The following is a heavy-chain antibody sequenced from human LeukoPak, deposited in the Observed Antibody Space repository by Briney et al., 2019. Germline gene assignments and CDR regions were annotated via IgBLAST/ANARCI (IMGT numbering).Heavy chain of an antibody. CDR2: ISGSGGST. Sequence: GGSLRLSCAASGFTFSSYSMNWVRQAPGKGLEWVSAISGSGGSTYYADSVKGRFTISRDNSKNTLYLQMNSLRAEDTAVYYCAKGDIVVVPAAHDAFDIWGQGTMVTVSS. J-gene: IGHJ3*02. D-gene: IGHD2-2*01. CDR1: GFTFSSYS. V-gene: IGHV3-23*01. CDR3: AKGDIVVVPAAHDAFDI.